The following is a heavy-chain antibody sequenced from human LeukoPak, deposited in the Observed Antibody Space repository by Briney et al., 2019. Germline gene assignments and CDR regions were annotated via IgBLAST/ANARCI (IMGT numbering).Heavy chain of an antibody. D-gene: IGHD3-10*01. J-gene: IGHJ3*02. Sequence: ASVKVSCKASGYTFTGYYMHWVRQAPGQGLELMGWINPNSGGTNYAQKFQGRVTMTRDTSISTAYMELSRLRSDDTAVYYCARVVTTVRGELAFDIWGQGTMVTVSS. CDR1: GYTFTGYY. V-gene: IGHV1-2*02. CDR2: INPNSGGT. CDR3: ARVVTTVRGELAFDI.